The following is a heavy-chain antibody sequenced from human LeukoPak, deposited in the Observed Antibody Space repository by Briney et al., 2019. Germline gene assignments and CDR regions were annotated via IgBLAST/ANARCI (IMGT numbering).Heavy chain of an antibody. D-gene: IGHD6-19*01. CDR1: GYTFTDYY. CDR3: SRRTKAVSGFDY. Sequence: ASVKVSCKASGYTFTDYYIYWVRQAPGQGLEWMGWINPNRGDTNYAQKFQGRVTMTRDTSISTAYMELSRLRSDDTAVYYCSRRTKAVSGFDYWGQGTPVTVSS. J-gene: IGHJ4*02. V-gene: IGHV1-2*02. CDR2: INPNRGDT.